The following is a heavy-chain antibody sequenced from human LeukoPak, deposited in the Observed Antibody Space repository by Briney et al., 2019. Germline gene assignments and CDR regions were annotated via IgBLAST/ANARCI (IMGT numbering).Heavy chain of an antibody. Sequence: SETLSLTCTVSGGSISSYYWSWIRQSPGKGLEWIGYISYSGSTNYNPSLRSRLTISVGTSRNQFSLRLSSVTAADTAVYYCARPRLGGNGAFEFWGQGALVTVSS. V-gene: IGHV4-59*08. CDR2: ISYSGST. J-gene: IGHJ4*02. CDR1: GGSISSYY. CDR3: ARPRLGGNGAFEF. D-gene: IGHD2-8*01.